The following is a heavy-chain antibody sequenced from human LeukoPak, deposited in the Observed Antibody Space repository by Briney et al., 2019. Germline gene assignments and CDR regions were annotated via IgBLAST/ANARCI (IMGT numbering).Heavy chain of an antibody. D-gene: IGHD3-22*01. CDR2: VLDNTDFA. V-gene: IGHV3-30-3*01. J-gene: IGHJ6*02. CDR1: GITLMSYT. Sequence: GGSLRLSCSASGITLMSYTIHWLRRAPGGGLEWLTLVLDNTDFAYHADSVKGRFIISRDTSKNVVYLQMNSLRPEDTAVYYCASEPGLSRGAVYAMDVWGQGTTVTVSS. CDR3: ASEPGLSRGAVYAMDV.